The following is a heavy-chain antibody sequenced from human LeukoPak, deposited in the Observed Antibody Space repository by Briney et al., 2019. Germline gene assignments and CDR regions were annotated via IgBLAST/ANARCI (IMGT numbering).Heavy chain of an antibody. CDR2: IRFDGSNK. V-gene: IGHV3-30*02. J-gene: IGHJ4*02. CDR3: VREGPGGNPHDY. CDR1: GFSFSSYG. Sequence: GGSLRLSCAGSGFSFSSYGMHWVRQAPGKGLEWMAFIRFDGSNKYYADSVKGRFTISRDNSDNTHSLQMSSLRADDTAVYYCVREGPGGNPHDYWGQGTLVTVSS. D-gene: IGHD4-23*01.